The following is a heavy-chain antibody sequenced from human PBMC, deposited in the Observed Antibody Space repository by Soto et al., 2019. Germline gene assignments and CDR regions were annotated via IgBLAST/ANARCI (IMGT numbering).Heavy chain of an antibody. CDR1: GFTFSNYI. V-gene: IGHV3-30-3*01. CDR3: VHRSSYCSSSSCYED. Sequence: QVQLVESGGGVVQRGGSLRLSCAVSGFTFSNYIMHWVRQAPGKGLEWVAVISYDGTTKYYADSLKGRFTISRDNSKNTLLLQMHRLSPEDTAVYYCVHRSSYCSSSSCYEDWGQGTLVTISS. D-gene: IGHD2-2*01. J-gene: IGHJ4*02. CDR2: ISYDGTTK.